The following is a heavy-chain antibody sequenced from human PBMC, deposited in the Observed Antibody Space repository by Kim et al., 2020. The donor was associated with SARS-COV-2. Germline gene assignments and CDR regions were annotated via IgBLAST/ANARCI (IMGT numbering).Heavy chain of an antibody. V-gene: IGHV3-23*01. J-gene: IGHJ4*02. CDR2: ISGSGGST. Sequence: GGSLRLSCAASGFTFSSYAMSWVRQAPGKGLEWVSAISGSGGSTYYADSVKGRFTISRDNSKNTLYLQMNSLRAEDTAVYYCAKDIVVVPAAMAGQWVDYWGQGTLVTVSS. D-gene: IGHD2-2*01. CDR3: AKDIVVVPAAMAGQWVDY. CDR1: GFTFSSYA.